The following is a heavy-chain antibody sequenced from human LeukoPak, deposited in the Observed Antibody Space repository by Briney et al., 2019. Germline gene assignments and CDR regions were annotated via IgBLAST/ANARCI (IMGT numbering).Heavy chain of an antibody. D-gene: IGHD3-10*01. CDR2: LYSGVDT. J-gene: IGHJ2*01. CDR1: GFSVGTKY. Sequence: GGSLRLSCEASGFSVGTKYMNWVRQAPGKGLEWVSILYSGVDTYYADSVKGRFTISRDNSKNMLFLQMNSLRADDTAVYYCARVGDHYHWYFDLWGRGTRVSVSS. CDR3: ARVGDHYHWYFDL. V-gene: IGHV3-53*01.